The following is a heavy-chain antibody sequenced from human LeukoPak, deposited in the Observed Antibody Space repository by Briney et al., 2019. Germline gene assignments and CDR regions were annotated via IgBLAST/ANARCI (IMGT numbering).Heavy chain of an antibody. CDR1: GGSISSYY. CDR3: ARNLYGSYQLDY. CDR2: IYYSGST. V-gene: IGHV4-59*01. Sequence: KPSETLSLTCTVSGGSISSYYWSWIRQPPGKGLEWIGYIYYSGSTDYNPSLKSRVNISVDTSKNQFPLKLSSVTAADTAVYYCARNLYGSYQLDYWGQGTLVTVSS. J-gene: IGHJ4*02. D-gene: IGHD1-26*01.